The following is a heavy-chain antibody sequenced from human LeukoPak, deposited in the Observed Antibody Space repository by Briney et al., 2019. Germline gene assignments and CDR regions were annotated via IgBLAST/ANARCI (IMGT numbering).Heavy chain of an antibody. CDR1: GGSISTYY. CDR3: ARMGGYSGYATH. J-gene: IGHJ4*02. D-gene: IGHD5-12*01. Sequence: SETLSLTCTVSGGSISTYYWSWIRQPPGKGLEWIGYIYSSGSANYNPSLKSRVTISVDTSKNQFSLKLSSVTAAGTAVYYCARMGGYSGYATHWGQGTLVTVSS. CDR2: IYSSGSA. V-gene: IGHV4-59*08.